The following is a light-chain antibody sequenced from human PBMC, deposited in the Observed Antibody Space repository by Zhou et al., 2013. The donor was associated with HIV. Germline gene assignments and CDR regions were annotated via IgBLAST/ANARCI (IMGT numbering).Light chain of an antibody. CDR3: QQYNNWPPWT. J-gene: IGKJ1*01. CDR2: DAS. Sequence: EIVMTQSPVTLSVSPGERATLSCRASQSVSANLAWYQQKPGQAPRLLIYDASTRATGIPARFSGSGSGTEFTLTISSMQSEDFAVHYCQQYNNWPPWTFGQGTKVEIK. V-gene: IGKV3-15*01. CDR1: QSVSAN.